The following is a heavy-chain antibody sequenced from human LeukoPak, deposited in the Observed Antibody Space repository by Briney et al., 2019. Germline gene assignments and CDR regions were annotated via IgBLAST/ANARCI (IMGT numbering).Heavy chain of an antibody. D-gene: IGHD3-3*01. CDR3: ARVGSGYDFWIDY. CDR2: IYHSGST. Sequence: SETLSLTCTVSGGSISSSSYYWGWIRQPPGKGLEWIGSIYHSGSTYYNPSLKSRVTISVDRSKNQFSLKLSSVTAADTAVYYCARVGSGYDFWIDYWGQGTLVTVSS. CDR1: GGSISSSSYY. V-gene: IGHV4-39*07. J-gene: IGHJ4*02.